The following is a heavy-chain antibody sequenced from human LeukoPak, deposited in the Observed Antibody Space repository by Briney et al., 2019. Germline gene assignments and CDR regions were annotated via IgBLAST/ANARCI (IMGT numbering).Heavy chain of an antibody. CDR1: GFTFSIYL. CDR3: ARVGLWFGELSDY. Sequence: GGSLRLSCAASGFTFSIYLMSCVRQAPGRGLEWVANIKQDGSEKYYVDSVKGRFTISRDNAKNSLYLQMNSLRAEDTAVYYGARVGLWFGELSDYWGQGTLVTVSS. J-gene: IGHJ4*02. D-gene: IGHD3-10*01. V-gene: IGHV3-7*03. CDR2: IKQDGSEK.